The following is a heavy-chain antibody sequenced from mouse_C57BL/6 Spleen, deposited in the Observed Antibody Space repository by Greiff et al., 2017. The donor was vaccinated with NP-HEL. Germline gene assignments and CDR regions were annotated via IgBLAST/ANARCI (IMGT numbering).Heavy chain of an antibody. CDR2: IHPNSGST. V-gene: IGHV1-64*01. D-gene: IGHD1-1*01. CDR3: AGTTVVATNYWYFDV. CDR1: GYTFTSYW. Sequence: QVQLQQSGAELVKPGASVKLSCKASGYTFTSYWMHWVKQRPGQGLEWIGMIHPNSGSTNYNEKFKSKATLTVDKSSSTAYMQLSSLTSEDSAVYYCAGTTVVATNYWYFDVWGTGTTVTVSS. J-gene: IGHJ1*03.